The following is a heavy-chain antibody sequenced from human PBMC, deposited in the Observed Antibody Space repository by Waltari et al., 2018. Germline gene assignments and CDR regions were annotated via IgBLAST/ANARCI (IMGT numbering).Heavy chain of an antibody. CDR1: GGSISSYY. CDR2: IYSSGST. J-gene: IGHJ5*02. Sequence: QVQLQESGQGLVKPSETLSLTCTVSGGSISSYYWSWIRQPPGKGLEWIGYIYSSGSTNYNPSLKSRVNRSVDTSKNQFSLKLSSVTAADTAVYYCARSIEFWSGLNWFDPWGQGTLVTVSS. CDR3: ARSIEFWSGLNWFDP. V-gene: IGHV4-59*01. D-gene: IGHD3-3*01.